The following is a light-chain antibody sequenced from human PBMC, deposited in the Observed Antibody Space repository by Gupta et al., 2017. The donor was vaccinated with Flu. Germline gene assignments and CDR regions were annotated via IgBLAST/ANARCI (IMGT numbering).Light chain of an antibody. J-gene: IGKJ1*01. CDR1: QSVLYSSNNKNY. V-gene: IGKV4-1*01. Sequence: DIVMTQSPDSLAVSLGERATLNCKSSQSVLYSSNNKNYLAWYQQKPGQPPKLLIYWASTRESGVPDRFRGSGSGTDFTLTISSLQAEDVAVYYCQQYYSTPQTFGQGTKVEIK. CDR2: WAS. CDR3: QQYYSTPQT.